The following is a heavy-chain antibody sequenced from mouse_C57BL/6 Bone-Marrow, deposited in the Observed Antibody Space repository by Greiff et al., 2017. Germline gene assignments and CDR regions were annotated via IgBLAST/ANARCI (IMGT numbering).Heavy chain of an antibody. Sequence: QVQLQQSGAELARPGASVKLSCKASGYTFTSYGISWVKQRTGQGLEWIGEIYPRSGNTYYNEKFKGKATLTADKSSSTAYMELRSLTSEDSAVYFCALRFLFADWGQGTLVTVSA. CDR3: ALRFLFAD. CDR1: GYTFTSYG. V-gene: IGHV1-81*01. J-gene: IGHJ3*01. CDR2: IYPRSGNT. D-gene: IGHD1-1*01.